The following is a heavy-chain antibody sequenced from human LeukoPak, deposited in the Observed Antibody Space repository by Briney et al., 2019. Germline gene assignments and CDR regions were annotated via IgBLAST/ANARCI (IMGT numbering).Heavy chain of an antibody. CDR3: ARRSYSSGWYY. CDR1: GGSFSGYY. J-gene: IGHJ4*02. Sequence: SETLSLTCAVYGGSFSGYYWSWIRRPPGKGLEWIGEINHSGSTNYNPSLKSRVTISVDTSKNQFSLKLSSVTAADTAVYYCARRSYSSGWYYWGQGTLVTVSS. V-gene: IGHV4-34*01. D-gene: IGHD6-19*01. CDR2: INHSGST.